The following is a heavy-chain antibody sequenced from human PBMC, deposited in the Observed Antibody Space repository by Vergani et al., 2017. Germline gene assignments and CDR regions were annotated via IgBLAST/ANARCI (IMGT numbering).Heavy chain of an antibody. J-gene: IGHJ5*01. CDR3: ARAPYSSSYXFDS. CDR1: GFTFSDYY. Sequence: QVQLVESGGGLVKPGGSLRLSCAASGFTFSDYYMSWIRQAPGKGLEWIGEINHSGSTNYNPSLKSRVTISVDTSKNQFSLKLSSVTAADTAVYYCARAPYSSSYXFDSWGQGTLVTVSS. V-gene: IGHV4-34*01. CDR2: INHSGST. D-gene: IGHD6-6*01.